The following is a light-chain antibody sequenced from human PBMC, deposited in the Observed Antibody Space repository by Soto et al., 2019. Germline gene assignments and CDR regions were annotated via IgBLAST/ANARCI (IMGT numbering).Light chain of an antibody. J-gene: IGKJ3*01. V-gene: IGKV1-39*01. CDR2: AAS. Sequence: DIQMTQSPSSLSASVGDSVTITCRASQSISNYLNWYQQKPAKAPKLLVYAASSLQSGVPSRFSGSGSGTDFTLTIGSLQSEDFATYYCQQSYSTPFSFGPGTKVDIK. CDR1: QSISNY. CDR3: QQSYSTPFS.